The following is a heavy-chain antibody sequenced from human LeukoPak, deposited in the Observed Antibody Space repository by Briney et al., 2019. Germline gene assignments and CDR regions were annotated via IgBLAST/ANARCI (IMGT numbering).Heavy chain of an antibody. J-gene: IGHJ4*02. CDR2: IYHSGST. V-gene: IGHV4-38-2*01. D-gene: IGHD6-19*01. CDR1: GYSISSGYY. Sequence: SETLSLTCAVSGYSISSGYYWGWIRQPPGKGLEWIGSIYHSGSTYYNPSLKSRVTISVDTSKNQFSLKLSSVTAADTAVYYCARVAYSSGWYYFDYWGQGTLVTVSS. CDR3: ARVAYSSGWYYFDY.